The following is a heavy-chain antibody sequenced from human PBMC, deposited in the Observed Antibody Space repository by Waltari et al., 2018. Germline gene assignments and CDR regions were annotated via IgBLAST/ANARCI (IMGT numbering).Heavy chain of an antibody. CDR3: ARAPRGRDTIFGVVTYYFDY. Sequence: QLQLQESGPGLVKPSETLSLTCTVSGGSISSSSYYWGWIRQPPGKGLEWIGSIYYSGSTYYNPSLKSRVTISVDTSKNQFSLKLSSVTAADTAVYYCARAPRGRDTIFGVVTYYFDYWGQGTLVTVSS. D-gene: IGHD3-3*01. V-gene: IGHV4-39*07. CDR1: GGSISSSSYY. CDR2: IYYSGST. J-gene: IGHJ4*02.